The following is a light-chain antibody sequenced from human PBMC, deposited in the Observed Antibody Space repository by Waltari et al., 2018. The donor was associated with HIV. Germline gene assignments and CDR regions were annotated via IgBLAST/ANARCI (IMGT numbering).Light chain of an antibody. CDR2: TAS. CDR1: HNIGRL. V-gene: IGKV1-39*01. CDR3: QQSYNTSKT. Sequence: DIQMTQSPSSLSASVGDRVTITCRASHNIGRLLQWYQQRPWKAPNLLISTASYLQRGVPSRFSGSGSGTDFTRTIGGLQPADFATYYCQQSYNTSKTFGQGT. J-gene: IGKJ1*01.